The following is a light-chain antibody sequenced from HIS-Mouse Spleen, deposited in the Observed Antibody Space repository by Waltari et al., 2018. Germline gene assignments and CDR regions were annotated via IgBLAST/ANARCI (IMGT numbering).Light chain of an antibody. Sequence: WYQQKPGKAPKLLIYKASSLESGVPSTFSGSGSGTEFTLTISSLQPDDFATYYCQQYNSYPYTFGQGTKLEIK. CDR2: KAS. J-gene: IGKJ2*01. CDR3: QQYNSYPYT. V-gene: IGKV1-5*03.